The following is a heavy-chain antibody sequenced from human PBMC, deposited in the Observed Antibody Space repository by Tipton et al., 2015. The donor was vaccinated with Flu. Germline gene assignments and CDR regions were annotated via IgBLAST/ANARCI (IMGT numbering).Heavy chain of an antibody. CDR1: GGSISTSY. CDR2: MYVSGST. V-gene: IGHV4-4*07. J-gene: IGHJ4*02. CDR3: ARGSGSGTDVTFYF. D-gene: IGHD3-10*01. Sequence: TLSLTCTVSGGSISTSYWSWIRQPAGKGLEWIGRMYVSGSTKYNPSLKSRVTMSVDTSKNQFSLKLSSVTAADTAVYYCARGSGSGTDVTFYFWGQGTLVTVSS.